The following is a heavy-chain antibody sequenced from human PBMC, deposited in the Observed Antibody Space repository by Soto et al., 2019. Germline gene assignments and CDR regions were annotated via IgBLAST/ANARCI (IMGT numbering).Heavy chain of an antibody. Sequence: QVQLVQSGAEVKKPGASVKVSCKASGYSFISYDMNWVRQATGQGLEWMGWMNPNSSNTGYAQKFQGRVTMTRNTSLSTAYMELSSLRSEDTAVYYCAREAAALVNDYWGQGTLVTVSS. CDR3: AREAAALVNDY. V-gene: IGHV1-8*01. J-gene: IGHJ4*02. D-gene: IGHD2-2*01. CDR1: GYSFISYD. CDR2: MNPNSSNT.